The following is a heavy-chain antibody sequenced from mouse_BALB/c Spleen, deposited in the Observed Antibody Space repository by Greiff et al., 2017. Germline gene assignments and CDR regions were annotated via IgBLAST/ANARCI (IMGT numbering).Heavy chain of an antibody. V-gene: IGHV5-15*02. CDR2: ISNLAYSI. D-gene: IGHD2-1*01. CDR3: ARDDGNYPPWFAY. Sequence: EVQRVESGGGLVQPGGSRKLSCAASGFTFSDYGMAWVRQAPGKGPEWVAFISNLAYSIYYADTVTGRFTISRENAKNTLYLEMSSLRSEDTAMYYCARDDGNYPPWFAYWGQGTLVTVAA. J-gene: IGHJ3*01. CDR1: GFTFSDYG.